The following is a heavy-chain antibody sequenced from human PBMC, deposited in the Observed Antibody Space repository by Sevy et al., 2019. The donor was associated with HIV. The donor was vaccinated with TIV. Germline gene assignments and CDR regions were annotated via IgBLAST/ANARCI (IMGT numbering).Heavy chain of an antibody. CDR3: ARESYDFWTGPVDYDYGMDV. CDR2: INPKSGAT. V-gene: IGHV1-2*02. J-gene: IGHJ6*02. CDR1: GYTFTDTGYY. Sequence: ASLKVSCKASGYTFTDTGYYVHWVRQAPGQGLEWMGWINPKSGATNYVQKFQGRVTMTRDTSVSTANMELSRLRSDDTAVYYCARESYDFWTGPVDYDYGMDVWGQGTTVTVSS. D-gene: IGHD3-3*01.